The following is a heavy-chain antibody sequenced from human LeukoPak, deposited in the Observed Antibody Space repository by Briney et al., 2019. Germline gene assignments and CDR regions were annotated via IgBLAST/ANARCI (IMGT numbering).Heavy chain of an antibody. CDR2: IYYSGST. V-gene: IGHV4-31*03. CDR1: GGSISSGGYY. J-gene: IGHJ3*02. CDR3: ARGEPGVAFDI. Sequence: PSETLSLTCTVSGGSISSGGYYWSWIRQHPGKGLEWIGYIYYSGSTYYNPSLKSRVTISVDTSKNQFSLKLSSVTAADTAVYYCARGEPGVAFDIWGQGTVVTVSS. D-gene: IGHD1-14*01.